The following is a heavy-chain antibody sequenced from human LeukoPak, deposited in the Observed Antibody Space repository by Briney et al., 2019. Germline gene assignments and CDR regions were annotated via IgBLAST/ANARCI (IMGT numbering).Heavy chain of an antibody. CDR2: ISAYNGNT. J-gene: IGHJ4*02. CDR1: GYTFTSYG. CDR3: ARDGPHYCSGGSCYSDY. D-gene: IGHD2-15*01. Sequence: ASVKVSCKASGYTFTSYGISWVRQAPGQGLEWMGWISAYNGNTNYAQKLQGRVTMTTDTSTSTAYMELRSLRSDDTAVYYCARDGPHYCSGGSCYSDYWGQGTLVTVSP. V-gene: IGHV1-18*04.